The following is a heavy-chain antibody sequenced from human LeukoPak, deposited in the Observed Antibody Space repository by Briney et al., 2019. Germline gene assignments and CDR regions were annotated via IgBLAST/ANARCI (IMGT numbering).Heavy chain of an antibody. CDR1: GFTFSSYA. CDR2: ISGSGGST. V-gene: IGHV3-23*01. CDR3: AKDDEERWLPDY. D-gene: IGHD5-24*01. J-gene: IGHJ4*02. Sequence: GGSLRLSCAASGFTFSSYAMSWVRQAPGKGLEWVSAISGSGGSTYYADFVKGRFTISRDNSKNTLYPQMNSLRAEDTAVYYCAKDDEERWLPDYWGQGTLVTVSS.